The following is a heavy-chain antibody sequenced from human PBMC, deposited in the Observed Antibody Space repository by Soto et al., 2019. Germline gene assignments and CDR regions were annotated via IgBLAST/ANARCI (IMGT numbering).Heavy chain of an antibody. V-gene: IGHV4-59*11. D-gene: IGHD2-2*01. CDR2: ISYSVST. Sequence: SETLSLTCTVSGVCLSSHYWTWLRQYPGKGLEWLGYISYSVSTYYNPSLKSRVSISADTYKNQFSLRMNSMIAADTAVYYCARADPAAAVDSWGQGNSVTVSS. CDR3: ARADPAAAVDS. J-gene: IGHJ4*02. CDR1: GVCLSSHY.